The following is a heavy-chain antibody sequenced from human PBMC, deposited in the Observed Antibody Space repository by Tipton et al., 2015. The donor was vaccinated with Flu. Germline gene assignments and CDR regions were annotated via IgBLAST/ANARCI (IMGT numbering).Heavy chain of an antibody. CDR3: VRSVVGAGAFDI. V-gene: IGHV3-72*01. J-gene: IGHJ3*02. D-gene: IGHD1-26*01. Sequence: SLRLSCVASGFTFSDHYMDWVRQAPGKGLAWIGRIRNKANSYSTEYAASVKGRFTVSRDDSKNSLYLQMNSLKTEDTAVYYGVRSVVGAGAFDIWGQGTMVTVSS. CDR2: IRNKANSYST. CDR1: GFTFSDHY.